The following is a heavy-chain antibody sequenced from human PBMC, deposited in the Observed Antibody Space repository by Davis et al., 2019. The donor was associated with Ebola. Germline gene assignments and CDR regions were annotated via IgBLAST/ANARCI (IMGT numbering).Heavy chain of an antibody. CDR3: ARLRRAVTTIDY. D-gene: IGHD1-14*01. CDR1: GYSFTSYW. V-gene: IGHV5-51*01. Sequence: GESLKISCKGSGYSFTSYWIGWVRQMHGKGLEWMGIIYPGDSDTRYSPSFQGQVTISADKSISTAYLHWTSLETSDTAIYYCARLRRAVTTIDYWGQGTLLTVSS. J-gene: IGHJ4*02. CDR2: IYPGDSDT.